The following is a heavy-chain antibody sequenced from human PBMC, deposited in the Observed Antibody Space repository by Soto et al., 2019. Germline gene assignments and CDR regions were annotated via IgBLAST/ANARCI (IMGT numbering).Heavy chain of an antibody. Sequence: ASVKVSCKASGCTFSSYAISWVRQAPGQGLEWMGGINPIFGTANYAQKFQGRVTITADESTSTAYMELSSLRSEDTAVYYCAKALKADCSVASGSPWDHWGQGTLVTV. V-gene: IGHV1-69*13. D-gene: IGHD2-15*01. J-gene: IGHJ4*02. CDR1: GCTFSSYA. CDR2: INPIFGTA. CDR3: AKALKADCSVASGSPWDH.